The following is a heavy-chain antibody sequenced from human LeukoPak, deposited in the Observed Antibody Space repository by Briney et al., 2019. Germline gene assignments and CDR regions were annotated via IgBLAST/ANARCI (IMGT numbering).Heavy chain of an antibody. CDR3: AKTHSYHNYGDLYYYYGMDV. CDR2: ISYDGSNK. V-gene: IGHV3-30*18. Sequence: GRSLRLSCAASGFTFSSYGMHWVRQAPGKGLEWVAVISYDGSNKYYADSVKGRFTISRDNSKNTLYLQMNSLRAEDTAVYYCAKTHSYHNYGDLYYYYGMDVWGQGTTVTVSS. D-gene: IGHD4-17*01. J-gene: IGHJ6*02. CDR1: GFTFSSYG.